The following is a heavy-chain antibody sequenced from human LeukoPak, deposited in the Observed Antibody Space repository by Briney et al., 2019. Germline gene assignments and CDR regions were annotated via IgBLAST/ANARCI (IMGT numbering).Heavy chain of an antibody. J-gene: IGHJ3*02. D-gene: IGHD3-22*01. CDR1: GFTFSSYG. V-gene: IGHV3-33*06. CDR3: AKDRRNYYDSSGYLFSDAFDI. CDR2: IWYDGSNK. Sequence: GGSLRLSCAASGFTFSSYGMHWVRQAPGKGLEWVAVIWYDGSNKYYADSVKGRFTISRDNSKNTLYLQMNSLRAGDTAVYYCAKDRRNYYDSSGYLFSDAFDIWGQGTMVTVSS.